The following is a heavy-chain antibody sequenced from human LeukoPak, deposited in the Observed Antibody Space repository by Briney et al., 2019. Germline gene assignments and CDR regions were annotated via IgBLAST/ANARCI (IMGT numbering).Heavy chain of an antibody. CDR2: IIPIFGTA. D-gene: IGHD1-26*01. V-gene: IGHV1-69*13. CDR1: GGTFSSYA. CDR3: AREKFGHSGSYFDY. J-gene: IGHJ4*02. Sequence: ASVNVSCKASGGTFSSYAISWVRQAPGQGLEWMGGIIPIFGTANYAQKFQGRVTITADESTSTAYMELSSLRSEDTAVYYCAREKFGHSGSYFDYWGQGTLVTVSS.